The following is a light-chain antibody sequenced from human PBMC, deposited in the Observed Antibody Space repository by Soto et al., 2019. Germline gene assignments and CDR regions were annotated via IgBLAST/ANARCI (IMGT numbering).Light chain of an antibody. J-gene: IGKJ1*01. Sequence: DIQMTQSPSTLTASIGDRVIITCRASQSLDSWLAWYQQTPGKAPKLXIYDASSLESGVPSRFVGSGAGTECTRPISSLQPDDLATDYCQQYNSYMWTFGQGTKVDIK. V-gene: IGKV1-5*01. CDR1: QSLDSW. CDR2: DAS. CDR3: QQYNSYMWT.